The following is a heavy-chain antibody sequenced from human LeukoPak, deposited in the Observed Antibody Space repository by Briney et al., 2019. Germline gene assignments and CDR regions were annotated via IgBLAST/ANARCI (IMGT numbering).Heavy chain of an antibody. D-gene: IGHD3-16*02. CDR1: GGSFSGYY. V-gene: IGHV4-34*01. CDR2: INHSGST. Sequence: SETLSLTCAVYGGSFSGYYWSWIRQPPGKGLEWIGEINHSGSTNYNPSLKSRVTISVDTSKNQFSLKLSSVTAADTAVYYCARVSRNLFHVWGSYRTPVAFDIWGQGTMVTVSS. CDR3: ARVSRNLFHVWGSYRTPVAFDI. J-gene: IGHJ3*02.